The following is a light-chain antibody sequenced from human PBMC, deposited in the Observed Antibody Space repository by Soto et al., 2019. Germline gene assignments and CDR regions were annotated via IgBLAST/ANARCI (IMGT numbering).Light chain of an antibody. CDR3: QQYGSSPPIT. V-gene: IGKV3-20*01. Sequence: EVVLTQSPVTLSLSPGERATLSCRASQSVSSSFLAWYQQKPGQAPRLLIYGASTRATGIPDRFSGSGSGTDFTLTISRLEPEDFAVYYCQQYGSSPPITFAQGTRLEIK. CDR1: QSVSSSF. J-gene: IGKJ5*01. CDR2: GAS.